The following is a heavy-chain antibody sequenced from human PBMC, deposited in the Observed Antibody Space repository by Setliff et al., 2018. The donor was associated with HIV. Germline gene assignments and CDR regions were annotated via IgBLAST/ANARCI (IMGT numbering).Heavy chain of an antibody. J-gene: IGHJ5*02. CDR2: IIPVYHTT. V-gene: IGHV1-69*06. Sequence: SVKVSCKASGGAFTSYAFSWVRQAPGQGLEWMGRIIPVYHTTDYAPQFQGRVTITADKSTGTVYMDLSNLRSDDTATYYCAPDFGDNWFDPWGQGTLVTAPQ. D-gene: IGHD4-17*01. CDR3: APDFGDNWFDP. CDR1: GGAFTSYA.